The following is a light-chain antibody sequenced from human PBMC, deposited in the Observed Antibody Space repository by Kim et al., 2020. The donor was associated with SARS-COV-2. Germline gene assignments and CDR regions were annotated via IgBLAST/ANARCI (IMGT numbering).Light chain of an antibody. Sequence: SLSPGERATLSCRASQSVSSYLAWYQQKPGQAPRLLIYDASNRATGIPARFSGSGSGTDFTLTISSLEPEDFAVYYCQQRSNWRTFGQGTRLEIK. V-gene: IGKV3-11*01. CDR1: QSVSSY. CDR2: DAS. CDR3: QQRSNWRT. J-gene: IGKJ5*01.